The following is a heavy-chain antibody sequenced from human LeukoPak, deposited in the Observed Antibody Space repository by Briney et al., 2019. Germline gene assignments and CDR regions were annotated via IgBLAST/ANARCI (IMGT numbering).Heavy chain of an antibody. CDR1: GGSISSSSYY. Sequence: SETLSLTCTVSGGSISSSSYYWGWIRQPPGKGLEWIGSIYYSGSTYYNPSLKSRVTISVDTSKNQFSLKLSSVTAADTAVYYCASLYDYVWGSYRYTYRVDYWGQGTLVTVSS. D-gene: IGHD3-16*02. V-gene: IGHV4-39*01. CDR3: ASLYDYVWGSYRYTYRVDY. J-gene: IGHJ4*02. CDR2: IYYSGST.